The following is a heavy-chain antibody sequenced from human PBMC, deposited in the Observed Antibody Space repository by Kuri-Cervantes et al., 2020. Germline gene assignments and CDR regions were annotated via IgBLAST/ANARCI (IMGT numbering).Heavy chain of an antibody. CDR3: ARARGSGSLRGAFDI. V-gene: IGHV4-34*01. Sequence: TLSLTCAVSGGSFSAYYWSWIRQPPGKGLEWIGEINHSGSTNYNPSLKSRVTISVDTSKSQFSLKLSSVTAADTAVYYCARARGSGSLRGAFDIWGQGTMVTVSS. CDR2: INHSGST. D-gene: IGHD3-10*01. J-gene: IGHJ3*02. CDR1: GGSFSAYY.